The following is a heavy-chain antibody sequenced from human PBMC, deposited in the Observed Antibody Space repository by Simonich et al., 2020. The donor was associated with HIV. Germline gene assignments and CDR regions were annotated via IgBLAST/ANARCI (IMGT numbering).Heavy chain of an antibody. CDR3: ARDGANWGYFDY. J-gene: IGHJ4*02. V-gene: IGHV1-18*01. CDR1: DYTFTTYA. CDR2: INPYNGNQ. Sequence: QVQLVQSGTEVKKPGASVKVSCKASDYTFTTYAITWVRQAPGQGLDWMGRINPYNGNQHYTQKFQGRVTKTTDTSTSTAYIELRSLRSDDTAVYYCARDGANWGYFDYWGQGTLVTVSS. D-gene: IGHD7-27*01.